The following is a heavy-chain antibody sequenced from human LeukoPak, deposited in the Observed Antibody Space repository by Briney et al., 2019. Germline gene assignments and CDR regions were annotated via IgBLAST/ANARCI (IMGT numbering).Heavy chain of an antibody. CDR2: ISGSGGST. CDR1: GFTFSSYA. D-gene: IGHD6-13*01. Sequence: GGSLRLSCAASGFTFSSYAMSWVRQAPGKGLEWVSAISGSGGSTYYADSVKGRFTISRDNAKNSLYLQMNSLRAEDTAVYYCARDSGSSWYNNWFDPWGQGTLVTVSS. CDR3: ARDSGSSWYNNWFDP. V-gene: IGHV3-23*01. J-gene: IGHJ5*02.